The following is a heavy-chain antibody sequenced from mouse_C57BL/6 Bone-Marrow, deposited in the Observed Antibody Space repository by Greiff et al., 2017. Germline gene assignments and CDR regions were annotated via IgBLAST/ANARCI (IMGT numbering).Heavy chain of an antibody. D-gene: IGHD2-3*01. V-gene: IGHV5-9*01. Sequence: DVKLQESGGGLVKPGGSLKLSCAASGFTFSSYTMSWVRQTPEKRLEWVATISGGGGNTYYPDSVKGRFTISRDNAKNTLYLQMSSLRSEDTALYYCARHFRDGYYDWYFDVWGTGTTVTVSS. CDR2: ISGGGGNT. CDR3: ARHFRDGYYDWYFDV. J-gene: IGHJ1*03. CDR1: GFTFSSYT.